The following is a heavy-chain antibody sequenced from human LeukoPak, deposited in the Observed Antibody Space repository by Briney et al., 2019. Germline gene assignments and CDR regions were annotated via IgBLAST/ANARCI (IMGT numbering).Heavy chain of an antibody. V-gene: IGHV1-69*04. CDR2: IIPILGIA. D-gene: IGHD3-3*01. J-gene: IGHJ3*02. Sequence: SVTVSCKASGGTFSSYTISWVRQAPGQGLEWMGRIIPILGIANYAQKFQGRVTITADKSTSTAYMELSSPRSEDTAVYYCARDFWSGYYSQTDAFDIWGQGTMVTVSS. CDR3: ARDFWSGYYSQTDAFDI. CDR1: GGTFSSYT.